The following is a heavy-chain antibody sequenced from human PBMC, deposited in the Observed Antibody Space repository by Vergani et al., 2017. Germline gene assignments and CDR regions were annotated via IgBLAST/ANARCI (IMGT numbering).Heavy chain of an antibody. V-gene: IGHV3-23*01. Sequence: EVHLLESGGGLRQPGGSLKLSCAASGFTFSTYAMSWVRQVPGKGLEWVATPSASDRRTHYADSVKGRFTISRDISKNTLFLHMNSLRPEDTAVYYCAKVGRSEVAGTFGAFDIWGQGTMVTVSS. D-gene: IGHD6-19*01. CDR1: GFTFSTYA. J-gene: IGHJ3*02. CDR3: AKVGRSEVAGTFGAFDI. CDR2: PSASDRRT.